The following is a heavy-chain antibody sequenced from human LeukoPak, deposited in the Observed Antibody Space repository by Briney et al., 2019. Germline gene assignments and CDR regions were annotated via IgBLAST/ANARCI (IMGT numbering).Heavy chain of an antibody. J-gene: IGHJ6*03. D-gene: IGHD3-16*02. V-gene: IGHV4-61*08. Sequence: SETLSLTCTVSVASTTSGVNYWGGSGHSPGKGLKWMGYIYYSGSTNYNPSLKSRVTISVDTSKNQFSLKLSSVTAADTAVYYCARLGGYQVGHYYYYMDVWGKGTTVIVSS. CDR3: ARLGGYQVGHYYYYMDV. CDR1: VASTTSGVNY. CDR2: IYYSGST.